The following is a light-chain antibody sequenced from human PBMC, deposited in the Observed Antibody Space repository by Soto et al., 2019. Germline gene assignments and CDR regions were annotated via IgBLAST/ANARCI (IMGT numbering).Light chain of an antibody. CDR1: QGVSSN. V-gene: IGKV3-15*01. CDR2: GAS. CDR3: QQYNNWPRT. J-gene: IGKJ1*01. Sequence: EIVMTQSPATLSVSPGERATLSCRASQGVSSNLAWYQQKPGQAPRLLIYGASTRATGIPARFSGSGSGTEFTLTISSLQSEDFAVYYCQQYNNWPRTFGHGTKVDIK.